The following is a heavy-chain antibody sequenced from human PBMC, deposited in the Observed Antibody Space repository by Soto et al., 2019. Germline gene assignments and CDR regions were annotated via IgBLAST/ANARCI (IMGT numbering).Heavy chain of an antibody. CDR2: IYYSGST. Sequence: SETLSLTCTVSGGSISSYYWSWTRQPPGKGLEWIGYIYYSGSTYYNPSLKSRVTISVDTSKNQFSLKLSSVTAADTAVYYCARAQGSGFLVSWGQGTLVTVSS. V-gene: IGHV4-30-4*08. CDR1: GGSISSYY. CDR3: ARAQGSGFLVS. D-gene: IGHD3-10*01. J-gene: IGHJ4*02.